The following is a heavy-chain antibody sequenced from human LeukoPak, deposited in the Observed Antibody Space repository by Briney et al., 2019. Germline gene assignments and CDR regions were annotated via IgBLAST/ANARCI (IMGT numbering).Heavy chain of an antibody. Sequence: GGSLRLSCAASGFTFSSYGMHWVRQAPGKGLEWVAVICYDGSNKYYADSVKGRFTISRDNSKNTLYLQMNSLRAEDTAVYYCARDKSRPAVAGNYYYGMDVWGQGTTVTVSS. V-gene: IGHV3-33*01. CDR1: GFTFSSYG. CDR3: ARDKSRPAVAGNYYYGMDV. D-gene: IGHD6-19*01. CDR2: ICYDGSNK. J-gene: IGHJ6*02.